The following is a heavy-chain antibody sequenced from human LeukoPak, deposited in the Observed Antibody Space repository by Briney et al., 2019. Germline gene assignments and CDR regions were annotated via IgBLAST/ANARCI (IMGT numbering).Heavy chain of an antibody. J-gene: IGHJ4*02. V-gene: IGHV3-21*01. CDR2: ISSSSSYM. CDR1: GFTFSSYS. CDR3: ARIAGYSGYD. D-gene: IGHD5-12*01. Sequence: PGGSLRPSCAASGFTFSSYSMNWVRQAPGNGLEWVSSISSSSSYMYYADSVKGRFTISRDNAKNSLYLQMNSLRAEDTAVYYCARIAGYSGYDWGQGTLVTVSS.